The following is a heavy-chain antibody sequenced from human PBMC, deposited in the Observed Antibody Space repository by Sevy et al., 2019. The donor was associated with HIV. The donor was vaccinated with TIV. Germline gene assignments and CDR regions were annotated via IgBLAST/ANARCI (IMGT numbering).Heavy chain of an antibody. CDR2: IYYSGST. V-gene: IGHV4-31*03. CDR1: GGSISSGGYY. CDR3: ARDHNDSSGYYYPFDY. D-gene: IGHD3-22*01. J-gene: IGHJ4*02. Sequence: SETLSLTCTVSGGSISSGGYYWSWIRQHPGKGLEWIGYIYYSGSTYYNPSLKSRVTISVDTSKNQFSLKLSSVTAADTAVYYCARDHNDSSGYYYPFDYWGQGTLVIVSS.